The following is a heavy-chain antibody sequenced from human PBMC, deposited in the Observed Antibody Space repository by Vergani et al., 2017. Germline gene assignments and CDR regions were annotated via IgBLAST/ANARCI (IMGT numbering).Heavy chain of an antibody. CDR1: GGTFSSYA. J-gene: IGHJ2*01. CDR3: ARRGYCGGDCYSGRYWYFDL. D-gene: IGHD2-21*02. Sequence: QVQLVQSGAEVKKPGSSVKVSCKASGGTFSSYAISWVRQAPGQGLEWMGGIIPIFGTANYAQKFQGRVTIPADESTSTAYMELSSLRSEDTAVYYCARRGYCGGDCYSGRYWYFDLWGRGTLVTVSS. CDR2: IIPIFGTA. V-gene: IGHV1-69*01.